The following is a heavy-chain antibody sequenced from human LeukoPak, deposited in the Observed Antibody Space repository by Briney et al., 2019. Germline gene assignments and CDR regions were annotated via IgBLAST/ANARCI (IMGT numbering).Heavy chain of an antibody. V-gene: IGHV3-11*01. D-gene: IGHD1-14*01. J-gene: IGHJ3*02. Sequence: GGSLRLSCAASGFTFSDYYMSWIHQAPGKGLEWVSYISSSGSTIYYADSVKGRFTISRDNAKNSLYLQMNSLRAEDTAVYYCARPLDRTEAGAFDIWGQGTMVTVSS. CDR1: GFTFSDYY. CDR3: ARPLDRTEAGAFDI. CDR2: ISSSGSTI.